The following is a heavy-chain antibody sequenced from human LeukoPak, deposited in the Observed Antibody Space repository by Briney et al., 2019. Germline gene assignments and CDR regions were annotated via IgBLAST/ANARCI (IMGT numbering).Heavy chain of an antibody. CDR1: GGSISSYY. CDR2: IYYSGST. CDR3: ARLAWEYFDY. D-gene: IGHD1-26*01. J-gene: IGHJ4*02. Sequence: PSETLSLTCTVSGGSISSYYWSWIRQPPGKGLEWIGYIYYSGSTNYNPSLKSRVTISVDTSKNQFSLKLNSVTAADTAVYYCARLAWEYFDYWGQGILVTVSS. V-gene: IGHV4-59*08.